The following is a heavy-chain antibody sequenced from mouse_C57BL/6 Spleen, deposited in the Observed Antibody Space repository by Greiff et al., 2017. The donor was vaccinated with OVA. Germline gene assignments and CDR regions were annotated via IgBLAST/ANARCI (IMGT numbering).Heavy chain of an antibody. CDR1: GYTFTDYN. J-gene: IGHJ2*01. Sequence: EVQLQQSGPELVKPGASVKIPCKASGYTFTDYNMDWVKQSHGKSLEWIGDINPNNGGTIYNQKFKGKATLTVDKSSSTAYMELRSLTSEDTAVYYCARDYYGSSGENYFDYWGQGTTLTVSS. CDR3: ARDYYGSSGENYFDY. V-gene: IGHV1-18*01. D-gene: IGHD1-1*01. CDR2: INPNNGGT.